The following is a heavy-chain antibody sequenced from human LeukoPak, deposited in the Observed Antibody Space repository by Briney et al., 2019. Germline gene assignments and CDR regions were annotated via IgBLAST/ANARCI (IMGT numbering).Heavy chain of an antibody. CDR3: ARVGDHYHWYLDV. D-gene: IGHD3-10*01. CDR1: GFSVSTKY. V-gene: IGHV3-53*01. J-gene: IGHJ2*01. CDR2: LYSGEST. Sequence: GGSLTLSCAASGFSVSTKYMNWVRQAPGKGLEWVSILYSGESTYYADSVKGGFIVSRDSSKNTLFLQMNALRVEDTAVYYCARVGDHYHWYLDVWGRGTLVTVSS.